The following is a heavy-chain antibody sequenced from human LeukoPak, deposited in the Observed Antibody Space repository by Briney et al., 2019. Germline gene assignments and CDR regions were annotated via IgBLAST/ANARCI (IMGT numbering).Heavy chain of an antibody. J-gene: IGHJ3*02. D-gene: IGHD6-19*01. Sequence: GGSLRLSCVASGFTFSTYWMSWVRQAPGKGLEWVANIKEDGKEKYSVDSVKGRFTISRDNAKNSLYLQMNNLRVEDTAVYYCAPSQTTSGRYGNAFDIWGQGTMVTVSS. CDR2: IKEDGKEK. V-gene: IGHV3-7*01. CDR1: GFTFSTYW. CDR3: APSQTTSGRYGNAFDI.